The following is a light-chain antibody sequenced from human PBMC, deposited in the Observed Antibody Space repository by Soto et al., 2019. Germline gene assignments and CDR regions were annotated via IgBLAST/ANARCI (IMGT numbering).Light chain of an antibody. V-gene: IGKV3-11*01. CDR1: QSVTTY. Sequence: EIVLTQSPATLSLSPGESATLSCRASQSVTTYLAWYQQKPGQAPRLLIYDASNRVAGIPARFSGSGSGTDFTLTISSLEHEDFAVYYCQQRSDWPWTFGQGTKVEIK. CDR2: DAS. J-gene: IGKJ1*01. CDR3: QQRSDWPWT.